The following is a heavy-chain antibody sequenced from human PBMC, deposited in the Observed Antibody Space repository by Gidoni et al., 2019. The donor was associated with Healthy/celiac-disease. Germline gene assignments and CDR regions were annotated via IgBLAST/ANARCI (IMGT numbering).Heavy chain of an antibody. CDR3: AKDGDGYPDAFDI. CDR2: ISGSGGST. V-gene: IGHV3-23*01. Sequence: DVQLLESGGGLVQPGGSLRLSCAASAVTFSSYAMSWVRQAPGKGLEWVSAISGSGGSTYYADSVKCRFTISRDNSKNTLYLQMNSLRAEDTAVYYCAKDGDGYPDAFDIWGQGTMVTVSS. J-gene: IGHJ3*02. CDR1: AVTFSSYA. D-gene: IGHD5-12*01.